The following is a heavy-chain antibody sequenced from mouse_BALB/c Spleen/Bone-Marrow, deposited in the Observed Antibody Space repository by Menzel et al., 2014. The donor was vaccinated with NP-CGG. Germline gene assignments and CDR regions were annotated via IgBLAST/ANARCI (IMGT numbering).Heavy chain of an antibody. CDR3: ARDAMDY. V-gene: IGHV1S137*01. J-gene: IGHJ4*01. Sequence: QVQLQQPGAELVRPGVSVKISCKGSGYTFTDYAMHWVKQSHAKSLEWIGVISTYYGDASYDQKLKGKATMTVDKSSSTAYMELARLTSEDSAIYYCARDAMDYWGQGTSVTVSS. CDR2: ISTYYGDA. CDR1: GYTFTDYA.